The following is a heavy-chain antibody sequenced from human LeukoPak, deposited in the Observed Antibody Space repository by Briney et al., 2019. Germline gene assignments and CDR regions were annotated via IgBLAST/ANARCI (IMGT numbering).Heavy chain of an antibody. CDR2: ISGSGGST. J-gene: IGHJ4*02. V-gene: IGHV3-23*01. D-gene: IGHD5-18*01. CDR1: GFIFSNYV. Sequence: GGSLRLSCAASGFIFSNYVMSWVRQAPGKGLEWVSAISGSGGSTYYADSVKGRFTISRDNSKNTLYLQMNSLRAEDTAVYYCAKPPPAMASYFDYWGQGTLVTVSS. CDR3: AKPPPAMASYFDY.